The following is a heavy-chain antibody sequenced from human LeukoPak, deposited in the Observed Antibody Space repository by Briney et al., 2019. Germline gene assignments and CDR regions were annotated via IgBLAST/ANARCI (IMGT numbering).Heavy chain of an antibody. CDR3: ARVRSITIFGVVISVSPFDY. D-gene: IGHD3-3*01. CDR2: INHSGST. Sequence: TSETLSLTCTVSGDSISSYYWSWIRQPPGKGLEWIGEINHSGSTNYNPSLKSRVTISVDTSKNQFSLKLSSVPAADTAVYYCARVRSITIFGVVISVSPFDYWGQGTLVTVSS. J-gene: IGHJ4*02. V-gene: IGHV4-34*01. CDR1: GDSISSYY.